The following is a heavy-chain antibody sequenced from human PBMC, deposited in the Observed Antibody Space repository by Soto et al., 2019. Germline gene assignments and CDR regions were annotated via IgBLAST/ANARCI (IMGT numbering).Heavy chain of an antibody. V-gene: IGHV4-31*03. CDR1: VGSVTSGSSY. CDR3: ARAINDFWSGFSYYFDS. CDR2: MYYSGIT. D-gene: IGHD3-3*01. Sequence: SGTLSLTCSVSVGSVTSGSSYWGWVRQYPGKGLEWIGYMYYSGITYHNPSLKSRIIISVDTSKNQFSLSLSSVTAADTAMYYCARAINDFWSGFSYYFDSWGPGTLVTVSS. J-gene: IGHJ4*02.